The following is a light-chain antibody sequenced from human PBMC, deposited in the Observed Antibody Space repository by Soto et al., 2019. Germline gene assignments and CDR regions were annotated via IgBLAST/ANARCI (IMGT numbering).Light chain of an antibody. Sequence: QSVLTQPASVSGSPGQSITISCTGTSSDVGSYNLVSWYQQHPSKAPKLMIYEVSKRPSGVSNRFSGSKSGNTASLTISGLQAEDEADYYCCSYAGSSTWGVFGGGTKLTVL. J-gene: IGLJ2*01. CDR1: SSDVGSYNL. CDR2: EVS. CDR3: CSYAGSSTWGV. V-gene: IGLV2-23*02.